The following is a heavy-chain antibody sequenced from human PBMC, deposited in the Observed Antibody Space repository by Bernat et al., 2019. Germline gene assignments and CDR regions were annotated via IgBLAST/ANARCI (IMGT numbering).Heavy chain of an antibody. D-gene: IGHD3/OR15-3a*01. Sequence: EVQLVESGGGLVQPGGSLRLSCAASGFTFSDHYMDWVRQAPGKGLEWVGRTRNKANSYTTEYAASVKGRFTISRDDSKNSLYLQMNSLRVEDTAMYYCVQLWDWGYWGQGTLVTVSS. CDR2: TRNKANSYTT. J-gene: IGHJ4*02. CDR1: GFTFSDHY. CDR3: VQLWDWGY. V-gene: IGHV3-72*01.